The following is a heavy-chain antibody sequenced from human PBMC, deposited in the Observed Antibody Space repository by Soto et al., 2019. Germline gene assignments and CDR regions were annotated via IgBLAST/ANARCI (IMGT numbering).Heavy chain of an antibody. CDR1: GYTFTSYY. J-gene: IGHJ6*02. CDR2: INPSGGST. V-gene: IGHV1-46*01. D-gene: IGHD3-3*01. Sequence: ASVKVSCKASGYTFTSYYMHWVRQAPGQGLEWMGIINPSGGSTSYAQKFQGRVTMTRDTSTSTVYMELSSLRSEDTAVYYCARDITIFGVVIMSYYGMDVWGQGTTVTVSS. CDR3: ARDITIFGVVIMSYYGMDV.